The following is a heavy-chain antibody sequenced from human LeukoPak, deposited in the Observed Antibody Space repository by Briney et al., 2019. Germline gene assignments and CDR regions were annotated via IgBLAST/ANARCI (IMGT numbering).Heavy chain of an antibody. CDR2: IYYSGST. CDR1: GGSISSGGYY. V-gene: IGHV4-31*03. J-gene: IGHJ4*02. CDR3: ARTYDFWSGYYLNDWYFDY. Sequence: SETLSLTCTVSGGSISSGGYYWSWIRQHPGKGLEWIGYIYYSGSTYYNPSLKSRVTISVDTSKNQFSLKLSSVTAADTAVYYCARTYDFWSGYYLNDWYFDYWGQGTLVTVSS. D-gene: IGHD3-3*01.